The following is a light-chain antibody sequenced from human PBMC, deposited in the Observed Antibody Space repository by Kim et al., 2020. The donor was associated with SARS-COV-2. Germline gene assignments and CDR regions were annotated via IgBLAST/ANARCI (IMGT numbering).Light chain of an antibody. V-gene: IGKV3-20*01. Sequence: PGERATLSCRASQSVDSAYLAWYQQRPGQAPRLLIYGVSARATGIPDRFSGSGSGTDFTLTISRLEPEDFAVYYCQQYDTAPLTFGPGTKVDIK. CDR2: GVS. CDR3: QQYDTAPLT. J-gene: IGKJ3*01. CDR1: QSVDSAY.